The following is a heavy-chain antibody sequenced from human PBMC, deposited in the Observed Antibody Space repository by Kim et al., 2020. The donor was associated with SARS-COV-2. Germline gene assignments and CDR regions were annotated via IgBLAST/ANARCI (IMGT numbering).Heavy chain of an antibody. CDR1: GGSISSYY. V-gene: IGHV4-59*08. J-gene: IGHJ6*02. Sequence: SETLSLTCTVSGGSISSYYWSWIRQPPGKGLEWIGYIYYSGSTNYNPSLKSRVTISVDTSKNQFSLKLSSVTAADTAVYYCARSFGYSYGPGMDVWGQGTTVTVSS. CDR3: ARSFGYSYGPGMDV. CDR2: IYYSGST. D-gene: IGHD5-18*01.